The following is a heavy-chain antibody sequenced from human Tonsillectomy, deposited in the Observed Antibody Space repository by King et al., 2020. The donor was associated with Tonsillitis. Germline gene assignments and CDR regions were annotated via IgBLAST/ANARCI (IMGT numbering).Heavy chain of an antibody. CDR1: GGTFSSYA. CDR2: IIPIFGTA. V-gene: IGHV1-69*01. CDR3: ARSLVTAIYYYYYGMDV. D-gene: IGHD2-21*02. Sequence: QLVQSGAEVKKPGSSVKVSCKASGGTFSSYAISWVRQAPGQGLEGMGGIIPIFGTANYAQKFQGRVTITGDESTSTAYMELSSLRSEDTAVYYCARSLVTAIYYYYYGMDVWGQGTTVTVSS. J-gene: IGHJ6*02.